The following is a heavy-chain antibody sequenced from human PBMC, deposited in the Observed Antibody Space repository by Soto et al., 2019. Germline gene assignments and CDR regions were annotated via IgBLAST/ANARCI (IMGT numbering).Heavy chain of an antibody. D-gene: IGHD3-22*01. Sequence: ASVKVSCKASGYTFTSYYMHWVRQAPGQGLEWMGWINPNSGGTNYAQKFQGWVTMTRDTSISTAYMELSRLRSDDTAVYYCARLGYYYDSSGDYLGDAFDIWGQGTMVTVSS. J-gene: IGHJ3*02. CDR3: ARLGYYYDSSGDYLGDAFDI. CDR1: GYTFTSYY. V-gene: IGHV1-2*04. CDR2: INPNSGGT.